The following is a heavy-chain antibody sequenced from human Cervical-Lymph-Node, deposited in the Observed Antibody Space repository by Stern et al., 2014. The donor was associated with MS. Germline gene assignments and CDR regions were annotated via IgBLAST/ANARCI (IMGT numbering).Heavy chain of an antibody. J-gene: IGHJ4*02. D-gene: IGHD4-11*01. CDR3: ARDMTTVPSFDH. CDR2: TTYTENYT. V-gene: IGHV3-30*03. Sequence: QVQLVESGGGVVMPGTSLRLSCGGSGFSFSTFGMNWIRQAPGKGLEWVALTTYTENYTKYAGSVRGRFTISRDNAKTTLYLEIHSLRVEDTAVYYCARDMTTVPSFDHWGPGTLVTVSS. CDR1: GFSFSTFG.